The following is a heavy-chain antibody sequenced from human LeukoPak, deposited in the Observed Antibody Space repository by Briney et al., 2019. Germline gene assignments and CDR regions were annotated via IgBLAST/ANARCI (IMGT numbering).Heavy chain of an antibody. J-gene: IGHJ4*02. Sequence: GGSLRLSCAASGFTFSSYSMNWVRQAPGKGLEWVSYISSSSSTIYYADSVKGRFTISRDNGKNSLYLQMNSLRAEDTAVYYCARGTYYYDSSGYYGNYWGQGTLVTVSS. CDR3: ARGTYYYDSSGYYGNY. D-gene: IGHD3-22*01. CDR1: GFTFSSYS. V-gene: IGHV3-48*01. CDR2: ISSSSSTI.